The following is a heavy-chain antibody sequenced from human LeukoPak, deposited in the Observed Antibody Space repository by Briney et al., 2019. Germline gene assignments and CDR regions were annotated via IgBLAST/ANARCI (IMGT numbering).Heavy chain of an antibody. Sequence: TGGSLRLSCAASGLTFSSYSMNWVRQAPGKRLEWVSSISSSSSYIYYADSVKGRFTISRDNTKNSLYLQMNSLRAEDTAVYYCARDQRTELGSDAYYYDSSDAFDIWGQGTMVTVSS. CDR1: GLTFSSYS. CDR3: ARDQRTELGSDAYYYDSSDAFDI. J-gene: IGHJ3*02. V-gene: IGHV3-21*01. CDR2: ISSSSSYI. D-gene: IGHD3-22*01.